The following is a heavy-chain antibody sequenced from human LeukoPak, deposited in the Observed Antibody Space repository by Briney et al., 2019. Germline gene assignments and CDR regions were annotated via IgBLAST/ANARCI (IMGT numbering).Heavy chain of an antibody. CDR3: ARDRYYYGSGTQGHFDY. J-gene: IGHJ4*02. Sequence: GASVKVSCKASGYTFTSYGISWVRQAPGQGLEWMGWISAYNGNTNYAQKLQGRVTMTTDTSTSTAYMELRSLRSDDTAVYYCARDRYYYGSGTQGHFDYWGQGTLVTVSS. V-gene: IGHV1-18*01. CDR2: ISAYNGNT. CDR1: GYTFTSYG. D-gene: IGHD3-10*01.